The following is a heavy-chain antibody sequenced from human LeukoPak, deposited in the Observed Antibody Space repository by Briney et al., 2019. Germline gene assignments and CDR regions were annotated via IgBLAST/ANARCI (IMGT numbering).Heavy chain of an antibody. CDR2: ISSSSSTI. D-gene: IGHD3-22*01. CDR1: GFTFSSYS. V-gene: IGHV3-48*02. CDR3: ARWGYYDSSGYYGDY. Sequence: GGSLRLSCAASGFTFSSYSMNWVRQAPGKGLEWVSYISSSSSTIYYADSVKGRFTISRDNAKNSLYLQMNSLRDEDTAVYYCARWGYYDSSGYYGDYWGQGTLVTVSS. J-gene: IGHJ4*02.